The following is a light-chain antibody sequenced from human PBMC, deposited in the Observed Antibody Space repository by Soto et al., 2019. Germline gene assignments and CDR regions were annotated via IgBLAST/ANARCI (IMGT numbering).Light chain of an antibody. CDR2: EVS. V-gene: IGLV2-8*01. J-gene: IGLJ1*01. Sequence: QPPSPPGAPGQSVTNSCTGTSCYLVGYTYVSWYQQHPGKAPKLLISEVSKRPSGVPDRFSGSKSGNAASRTVSGLQAEDEPDYYCSSYAGVFYVFGTGTKVTVL. CDR1: SCYLVGYTY. CDR3: SSYAGVFYV.